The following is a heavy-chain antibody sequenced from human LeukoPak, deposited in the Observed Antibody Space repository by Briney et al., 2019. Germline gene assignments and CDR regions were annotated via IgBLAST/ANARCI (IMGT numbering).Heavy chain of an antibody. D-gene: IGHD2-2*01. CDR2: IYYSGST. J-gene: IGHJ5*02. CDR3: ARGEDCSSTSCFWFDP. CDR1: GGSISSYY. V-gene: IGHV4-59*01. Sequence: SETLSLTCTVSGGSISSYYWSWIRQPPGKGLEWIGYIYYSGSTNYNPSLKSRVTISVDTSKNRFSLKLSSVTAADTAVYYCARGEDCSSTSCFWFDPWGQGTLVTVSS.